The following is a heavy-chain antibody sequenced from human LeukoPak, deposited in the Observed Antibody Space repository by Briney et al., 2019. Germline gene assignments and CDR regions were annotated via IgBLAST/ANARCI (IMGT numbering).Heavy chain of an antibody. CDR2: IYHSGST. CDR1: GGSISSYY. V-gene: IGHV4-59*01. D-gene: IGHD6-19*01. CDR3: ARESSGWPLDY. Sequence: PSETLSLTCTASGGSISSYYWSWIRQPPGKGLEWIGYIYHSGSTNYNPSLKSRVTISVDTSKNQFSLKLSSVTAADTAVYYCARESSGWPLDYWGQGTLVTVSS. J-gene: IGHJ4*02.